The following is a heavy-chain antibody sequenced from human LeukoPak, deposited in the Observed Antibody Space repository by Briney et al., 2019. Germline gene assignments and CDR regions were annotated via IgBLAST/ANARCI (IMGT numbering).Heavy chain of an antibody. CDR2: ITGSGGGT. Sequence: GGSLRLSCAASGFTFSSYAMSWVRQAPGKGLEWVSRITGSGGGTYYADSVRGRFTISRDNAKNSLSLQMNSLRAEDTAVYYCARDPYNGYYGDDYYYYMDVWGKGTTVTISS. CDR3: ARDPYNGYYGDDYYYYMDV. J-gene: IGHJ6*03. D-gene: IGHD3-3*01. CDR1: GFTFSSYA. V-gene: IGHV3-23*01.